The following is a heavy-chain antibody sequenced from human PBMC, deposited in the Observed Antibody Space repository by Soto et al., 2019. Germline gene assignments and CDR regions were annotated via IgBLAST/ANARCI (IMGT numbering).Heavy chain of an antibody. CDR1: GYAFTTYG. Sequence: QVHLVQSGAEVKKPGASVKVSCKGSGYAFTTYGITWVRQAPGQGLEWMGWISAHNGNTNYAQKRQGRVTVTKDTSTSTAYMALRSLRYDDTAVYYCVRGRYGDYWGQGALVTVSS. D-gene: IGHD1-1*01. CDR3: VRGRYGDY. J-gene: IGHJ4*02. V-gene: IGHV1-18*01. CDR2: ISAHNGNT.